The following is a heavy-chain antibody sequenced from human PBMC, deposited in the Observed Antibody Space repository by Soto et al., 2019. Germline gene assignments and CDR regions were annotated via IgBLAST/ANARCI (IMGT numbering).Heavy chain of an antibody. CDR2: INPSGGST. Sequence: ASVKVSCKASGYTFTSYYMHWVRQAPGQGLEWMGIINPSGGSTSYAQKFQGRVTMTRDTSTSTVYMELSSLRSEDTAVYYCAGAVAGTTDFDYWGQGTLVTVSS. V-gene: IGHV1-46*01. J-gene: IGHJ4*02. CDR3: AGAVAGTTDFDY. D-gene: IGHD6-19*01. CDR1: GYTFTSYY.